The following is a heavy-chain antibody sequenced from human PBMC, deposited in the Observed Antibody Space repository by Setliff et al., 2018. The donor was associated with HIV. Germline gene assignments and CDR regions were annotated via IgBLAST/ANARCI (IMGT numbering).Heavy chain of an antibody. CDR3: AKGVKYLDP. CDR2: ICNDGST. J-gene: IGHJ5*02. D-gene: IGHD2-2*02. Sequence: GGSLRLSCAASGFTLSTYWMHWVRQAPGKGLEWVSVICNDGSTHYADSVKGRFTVSRDTSINLLYMHMHRLIAEDTAVYYCAKGVKYLDPWGQGTLVTVSS. CDR1: GFTLSTYW. V-gene: IGHV3-53*01.